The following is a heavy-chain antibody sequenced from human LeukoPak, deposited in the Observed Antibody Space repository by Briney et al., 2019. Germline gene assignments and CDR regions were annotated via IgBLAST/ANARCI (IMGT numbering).Heavy chain of an antibody. CDR2: ISGYNAIT. Sequence: ASVKVSCKASGYIFTTYGISWVRQAPGQGLEWMGWISGYNAITIYAQKFQGRVTMTTDTSTSTAYMELRSLRSDDTAVYYCARDHAGWYFDYWGQGTLVTVSS. CDR3: ARDHAGWYFDY. J-gene: IGHJ4*02. CDR1: GYIFTTYG. D-gene: IGHD6-19*01. V-gene: IGHV1-18*01.